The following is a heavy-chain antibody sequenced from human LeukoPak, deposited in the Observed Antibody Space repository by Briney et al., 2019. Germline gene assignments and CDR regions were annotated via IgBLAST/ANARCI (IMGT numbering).Heavy chain of an antibody. V-gene: IGHV3-23*01. Sequence: QPGGSLRLSCAASGFTFSSYAMSWVRQAPGKGLEWVSAISGSGGSTYYADSVKGRFTIPRDNSKNTLYLQMNSLRAEDTAVYYCAIFGELLSSGYYYYGMDVWGQGTTVTVSS. D-gene: IGHD3-10*01. CDR3: AIFGELLSSGYYYYGMDV. CDR2: ISGSGGST. CDR1: GFTFSSYA. J-gene: IGHJ6*02.